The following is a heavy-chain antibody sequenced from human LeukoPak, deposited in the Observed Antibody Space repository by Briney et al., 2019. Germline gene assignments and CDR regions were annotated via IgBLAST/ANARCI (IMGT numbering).Heavy chain of an antibody. Sequence: PGGSLRLSCAASGFTFSSYAVSWVRQAPGRGLEWISSISVGGGSTYYADSVKGRFTISRDNSKNTLYLQMNSLRAGDTAVYYCAKVGGSNYDFWSAYYFDYWGQGTLVTVSS. D-gene: IGHD3-3*01. J-gene: IGHJ4*02. V-gene: IGHV3-23*01. CDR2: ISVGGGST. CDR3: AKVGGSNYDFWSAYYFDY. CDR1: GFTFSSYA.